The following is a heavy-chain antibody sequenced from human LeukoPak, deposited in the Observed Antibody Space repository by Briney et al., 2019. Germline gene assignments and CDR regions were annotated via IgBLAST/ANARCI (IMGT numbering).Heavy chain of an antibody. CDR1: GFTFSTYA. Sequence: GGSLRLSCAASGFTFSTYAMNWVRQAPGKGLEWISAISHIGTSTYYADSVKGRFTISRDNSKNTVFLQMNSQKVEDTAVYYCVKQSTGSNWFDPWGQGTLVTVSS. J-gene: IGHJ5*02. CDR2: ISHIGTST. CDR3: VKQSTGSNWFDP. V-gene: IGHV3-23*01.